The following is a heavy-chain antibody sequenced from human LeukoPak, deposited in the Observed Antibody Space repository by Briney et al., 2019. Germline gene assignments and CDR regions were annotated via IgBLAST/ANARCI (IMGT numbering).Heavy chain of an antibody. CDR2: IKQDGSEK. CDR1: GFTFSSYW. J-gene: IGHJ6*02. Sequence: PGGSLRLSCAASGFTFSSYWMSWVRQAPGKGLEWVANIKQDGSEKYYVDSVKGRFTISRDNAKNSLYLQMNSLRAEDTAVYYCARDNVLLNYYYGMDDWGQGTTVTVSS. V-gene: IGHV3-7*01. CDR3: ARDNVLLNYYYGMDD. D-gene: IGHD3-10*01.